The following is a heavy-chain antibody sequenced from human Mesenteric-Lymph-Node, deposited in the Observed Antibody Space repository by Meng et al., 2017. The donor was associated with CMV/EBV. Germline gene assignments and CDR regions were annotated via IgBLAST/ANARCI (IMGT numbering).Heavy chain of an antibody. Sequence: GESLKISCAASGFTFSSYAMSWVRQAPGKGLEWVSAISGSGGSTYYADSVKGRFTISRDNAKNSLYLQMNSLRAEDTAVYYCVRDSSGYYYFDFWGQGTLVTVSS. D-gene: IGHD3-22*01. CDR2: ISGSGGST. J-gene: IGHJ4*02. CDR1: GFTFSSYA. V-gene: IGHV3-23*01. CDR3: VRDSSGYYYFDF.